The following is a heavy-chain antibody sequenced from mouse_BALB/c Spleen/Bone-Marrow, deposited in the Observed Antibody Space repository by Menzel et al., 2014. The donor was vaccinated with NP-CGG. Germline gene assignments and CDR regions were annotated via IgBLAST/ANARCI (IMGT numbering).Heavy chain of an antibody. V-gene: IGHV5-9-4*01. D-gene: IGHD4-1*01. CDR2: ISSGGSYT. J-gene: IGHJ1*01. Sequence: EVQGVESGGGLVKPGGSLKLSCAASGFTFSSYAMSWVRQSPEKRLEWVAEISSGGSYTYYPDTVTGRFTISRDNAKNTLYLEMSSLRSEDTAMYYCASKTGTGYWYFDGWGAGTTVTVSS. CDR1: GFTFSSYA. CDR3: ASKTGTGYWYFDG.